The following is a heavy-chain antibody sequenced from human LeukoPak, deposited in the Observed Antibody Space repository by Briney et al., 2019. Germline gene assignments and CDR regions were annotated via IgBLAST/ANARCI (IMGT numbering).Heavy chain of an antibody. D-gene: IGHD4-17*01. CDR3: ARGLGYGDYDGVDYFDY. V-gene: IGHV4-39*01. Sequence: PSETLSLTCTVSGGSISSSSYYWGWIRQPPGKGLEWIGSIYYSGSTYYNPSLKSRVTISVDTSKNQFSLKLSSVTAADAAVYYCARGLGYGDYDGVDYFDYWGQGTLVTVSS. J-gene: IGHJ4*02. CDR2: IYYSGST. CDR1: GGSISSSSYY.